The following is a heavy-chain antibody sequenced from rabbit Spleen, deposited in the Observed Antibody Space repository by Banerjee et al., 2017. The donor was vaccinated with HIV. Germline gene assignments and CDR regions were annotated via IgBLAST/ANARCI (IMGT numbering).Heavy chain of an antibody. V-gene: IGHV1S45*01. D-gene: IGHD6-1*01. CDR1: GFSLSRDYW. J-gene: IGHJ6*01. Sequence: QEQLEESGGDLVKPEGSLTLTCTASGFSLSRDYWICWVRQAPGKGLEWIACIYAGSSGTTYYASWAKGRFTISKTSSTTVTLQMTSLTAADTATYFCARFFETYGYGVSAYVIFFYAMDLWGPGTLVTVS. CDR2: IYAGSSGTT. CDR3: ARFFETYGYGVSAYVIFFYAMDL.